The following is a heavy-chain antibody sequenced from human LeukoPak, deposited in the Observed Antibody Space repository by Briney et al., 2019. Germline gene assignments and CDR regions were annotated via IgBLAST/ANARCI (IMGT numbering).Heavy chain of an antibody. CDR2: INGSGGST. Sequence: GGSLRLSCAASGFTFSSYAMSWVRQAPGKGLEWVSAINGSGGSTYYADSVKGRFTISRDNSKNTLYLQMNSLRAEDTAVYYCAKSLYGSGSYTVDYWGQGTLVTVSS. CDR1: GFTFSSYA. CDR3: AKSLYGSGSYTVDY. V-gene: IGHV3-23*01. D-gene: IGHD3-10*01. J-gene: IGHJ4*02.